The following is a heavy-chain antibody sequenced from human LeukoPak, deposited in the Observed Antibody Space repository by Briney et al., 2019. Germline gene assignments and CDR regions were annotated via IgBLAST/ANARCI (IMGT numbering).Heavy chain of an antibody. CDR1: GGSISSGYYY. V-gene: IGHV4-61*02. Sequence: MSSETLSLTCTVSGGSISSGYYYWSRIRQPAGKGLEWIGRMYTSGSTEYNPSLNSRVTISVDTSKNQFSLKLSSVTAADTAVYYCTRSRERYCTSGNCYIDLQARWGQGTLVTVSS. D-gene: IGHD2-2*02. CDR2: MYTSGST. J-gene: IGHJ4*02. CDR3: TRSRERYCTSGNCYIDLQAR.